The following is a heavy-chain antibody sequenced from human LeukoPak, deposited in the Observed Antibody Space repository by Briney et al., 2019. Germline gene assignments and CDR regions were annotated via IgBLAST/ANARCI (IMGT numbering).Heavy chain of an antibody. CDR2: AYYRSKWYN. V-gene: IGHV6-1*01. J-gene: IGHJ4*02. CDR1: GDSVSSNSAA. D-gene: IGHD3-10*01. Sequence: SQTLSLTCAISGDSVSSNSAAWNWIRQSPSRGLEWLGRAYYRSKWYNDYAVSVKSRITINPDTSKNQFSLQLNSVTAADTAVYYCARLLWFGEYRQFDYWGQGTLVTVSS. CDR3: ARLLWFGEYRQFDY.